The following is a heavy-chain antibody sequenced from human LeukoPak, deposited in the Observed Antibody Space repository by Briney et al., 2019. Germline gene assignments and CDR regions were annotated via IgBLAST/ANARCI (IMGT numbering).Heavy chain of an antibody. CDR2: IYYSGST. Sequence: SENLSLTCTVSGGSISSGGYYWSWIRQHPGKGLEWIGYIYYSGSTYYSPSLKSRVTISVDTSKNQFSLKLSSVTAADTAVYYCARDIAAAENWFDPWGQGTLVTVSS. D-gene: IGHD6-13*01. V-gene: IGHV4-31*03. CDR1: GGSISSGGYY. CDR3: ARDIAAAENWFDP. J-gene: IGHJ5*02.